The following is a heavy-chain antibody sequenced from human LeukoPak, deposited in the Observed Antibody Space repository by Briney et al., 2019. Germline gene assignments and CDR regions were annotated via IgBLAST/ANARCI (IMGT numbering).Heavy chain of an antibody. J-gene: IGHJ4*02. V-gene: IGHV3-23*01. Sequence: GGSLRLSCAASGFTFSSYGMSWVRQAPGKGLEWVSAISGSGGSTYYADSVKGRFTISRGNSKNTLYLQMNSLRAEDTAIYYCAKESSLLRGPTVIYYFDFWGQGTLVTVSS. CDR3: AKESSLLRGPTVIYYFDF. D-gene: IGHD3-10*01. CDR2: ISGSGGST. CDR1: GFTFSSYG.